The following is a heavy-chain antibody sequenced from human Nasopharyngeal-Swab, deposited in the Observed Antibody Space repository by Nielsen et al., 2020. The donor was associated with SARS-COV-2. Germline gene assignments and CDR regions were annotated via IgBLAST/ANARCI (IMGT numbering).Heavy chain of an antibody. Sequence: GGSLRLSCAASGFTFSSYAIHWVRQAPGKGLEWVTFISYDGRNKYYADSVKGRFTISRDNSKNTLYLQMNSLRAEDTAVYYCARDGREYYYFDSSEVGFDYWDHGTLVTVSS. CDR2: ISYDGRNK. CDR3: ARDGREYYYFDSSEVGFDY. V-gene: IGHV3-30*04. D-gene: IGHD3-22*01. J-gene: IGHJ4*01. CDR1: GFTFSSYA.